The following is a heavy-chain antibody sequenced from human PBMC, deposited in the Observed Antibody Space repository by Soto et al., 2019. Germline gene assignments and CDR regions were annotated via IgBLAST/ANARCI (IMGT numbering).Heavy chain of an antibody. CDR3: ARAGAATLSDF. V-gene: IGHV4-59*01. D-gene: IGHD2-15*01. J-gene: IGHJ4*02. Sequence: QVQLQESGPGLVKPSETLSLTCTVSGGSISNYYWSWIRQPPGKGLEWIGYIYYSGSANYNPSLKSRVTISVDTSKNQFSLKLSSVTAADTAVYDCARAGAATLSDFWGQGTLVTVSS. CDR2: IYYSGSA. CDR1: GGSISNYY.